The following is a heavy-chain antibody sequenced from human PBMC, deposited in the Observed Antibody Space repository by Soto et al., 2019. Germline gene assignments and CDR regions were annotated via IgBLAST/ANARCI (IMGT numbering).Heavy chain of an antibody. Sequence: GGSLRLSCAASGFTFSSYAMRWVRQAPGKGLEWVSAISGSGGSTYYADSVKGRFTVSRDTSKNTLYLQMNSLRAEDTAVYYCARRGSRSYYAYWGQGTLVTVSS. J-gene: IGHJ4*02. V-gene: IGHV3-23*01. CDR3: ARRGSRSYYAY. CDR1: GFTFSSYA. CDR2: ISGSGGST. D-gene: IGHD1-26*01.